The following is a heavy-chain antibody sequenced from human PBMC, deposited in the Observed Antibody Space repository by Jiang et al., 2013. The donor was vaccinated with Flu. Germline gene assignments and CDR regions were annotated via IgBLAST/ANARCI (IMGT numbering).Heavy chain of an antibody. D-gene: IGHD3-22*01. CDR3: AREYYYDSSHYYYGMDV. CDR2: IIPIFGTA. Sequence: QAPGQGLEWMGGIIPIFGTANYAQKFQGRVTITADESTSTAYMELSSLRSEDTAVYYCAREYYYDSSHYYYGMDVWGQGTTVTVSS. J-gene: IGHJ6*02. V-gene: IGHV1-69*01.